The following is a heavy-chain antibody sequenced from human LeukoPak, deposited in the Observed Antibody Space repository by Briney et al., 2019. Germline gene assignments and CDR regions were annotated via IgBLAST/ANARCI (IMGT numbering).Heavy chain of an antibody. Sequence: PGRSLRLSCAASGFTFRNYGMHWVRQAPGKGLEWVAVVSADGGTLYYVDSVKGRFSISRDNSKNTLYFQMNSLKTEDTAVYYCTRDPKKDVWGSYRYNYYYYMDVWGKGTTVTISS. CDR2: VSADGGTL. CDR1: GFTFRNYG. CDR3: TRDPKKDVWGSYRYNYYYYMDV. J-gene: IGHJ6*03. V-gene: IGHV3-30*03. D-gene: IGHD3-16*02.